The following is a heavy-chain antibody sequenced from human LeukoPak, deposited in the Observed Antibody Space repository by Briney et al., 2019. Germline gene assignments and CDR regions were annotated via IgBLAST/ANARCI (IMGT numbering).Heavy chain of an antibody. CDR1: GYTFTTYD. CDR2: TNPHSGQT. Sequence: GASVKVSCKASGYTFTTYDINWVRQVPGQGLEWMGWTNPHSGQTGYVLKFQGRATMTRDTSISTAYMELSSLTSEDTAVYYCVRVTSGRMEFDYWGQGTLVTVSS. J-gene: IGHJ4*02. CDR3: VRVTSGRMEFDY. D-gene: IGHD6-19*01. V-gene: IGHV1-8*01.